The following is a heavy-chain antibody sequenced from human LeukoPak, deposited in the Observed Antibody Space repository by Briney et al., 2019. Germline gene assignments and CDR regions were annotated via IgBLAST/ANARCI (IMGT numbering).Heavy chain of an antibody. CDR3: ARDLGSRVRGVTSSS. D-gene: IGHD3-10*01. CDR1: GYTFTGYY. CDR2: INPNSGGT. Sequence: ASVKVSCKAPGYTFTGYYMHWVRQAPGQGLEWMGRINPNSGGTNYAQKFQGRVTMTRDTSISTAYMELSRLRSDDTAVYYCARDLGSRVRGVTSSSWGQGTLVTVSS. J-gene: IGHJ5*02. V-gene: IGHV1-2*06.